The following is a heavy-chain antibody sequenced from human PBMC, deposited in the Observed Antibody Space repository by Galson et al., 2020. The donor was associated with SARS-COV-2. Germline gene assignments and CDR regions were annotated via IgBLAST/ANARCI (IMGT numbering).Heavy chain of an antibody. CDR1: GFTFSSYA. CDR2: IRSNGGST. V-gene: IGHV3-64*01. J-gene: IGHJ6*03. Sequence: GGSLRLSCAASGFTFSSYAMHWVRQAPGKGLEYVSAIRSNGGSTYYANSVKGRFTISRDNSKNTLYLQMGSLRAEDMAVYYCARDGRGQGVFGVVKSYYYYYYMDVWGKGTTVTVSS. D-gene: IGHD3-3*01. CDR3: ARDGRGQGVFGVVKSYYYYYYMDV.